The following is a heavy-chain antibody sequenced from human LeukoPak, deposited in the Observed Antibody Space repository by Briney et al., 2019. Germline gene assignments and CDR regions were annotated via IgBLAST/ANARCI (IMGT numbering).Heavy chain of an antibody. CDR2: IRNNGGYT. J-gene: IGHJ4*02. CDR3: AKQLGYCSDGSWYFPY. D-gene: IGHD2-15*01. CDR1: GFILSTYW. V-gene: IGHV3-23*01. Sequence: QSGGSLRLSCAASGFILSTYWMTWVRQAPGKGLEWVSAIRNNGGYTYYADSVQGRFTISRDNSKSTLCLQMNSLRAEDTAVYYCAKQLGYCSDGSWYFPYWGQGTLVTVSS.